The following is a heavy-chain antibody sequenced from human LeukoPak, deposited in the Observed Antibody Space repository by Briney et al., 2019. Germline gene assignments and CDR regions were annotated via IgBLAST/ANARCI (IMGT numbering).Heavy chain of an antibody. CDR1: GGSISSYY. CDR2: IYDSGST. CDR3: ARAHGSPSVRLFDT. J-gene: IGHJ4*02. V-gene: IGHV4-59*12. Sequence: PSETLSLTCTVSGGSISSYYWSWIRQPPGKGLEWIGYIYDSGSTNYNPSLKSRVTISVDTSKNQFSLKLSSVTAADTAVYYCARAHGSPSVRLFDTWGQGTLVTVSS. D-gene: IGHD3-10*01.